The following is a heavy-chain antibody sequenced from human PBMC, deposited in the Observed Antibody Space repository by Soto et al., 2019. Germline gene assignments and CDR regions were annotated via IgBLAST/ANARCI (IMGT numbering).Heavy chain of an antibody. D-gene: IGHD2-2*01. CDR1: GFTFSSYG. J-gene: IGHJ6*03. CDR2: ISYDGSNK. Sequence: GGSLRLSCAASGFTFSSYGMHWVRQAPGKGLEWVAVISYDGSNKYYADSVKGRFTISRDNSKNTLYLQMNSLRAEDTAVYYCAKAGGYCSSTSCHYYYYYMDVWGKGTTVTVSS. CDR3: AKAGGYCSSTSCHYYYYYMDV. V-gene: IGHV3-30*18.